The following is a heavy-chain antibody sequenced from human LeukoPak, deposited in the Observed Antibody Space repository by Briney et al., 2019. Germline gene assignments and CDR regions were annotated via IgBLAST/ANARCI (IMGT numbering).Heavy chain of an antibody. J-gene: IGHJ4*02. CDR1: VFTFSTYS. CDR3: ATFRDY. Sequence: GGSLRLSCAASVFTFSTYSMNSVRQAPGRGVEWVSYISSSSSTIYYADSVKGRFTISRDNAKNSLYLQMNSLRDEDTAEYYCATFRDYWGQGTLVTVSS. D-gene: IGHD2/OR15-2a*01. CDR2: ISSSSSTI. V-gene: IGHV3-48*02.